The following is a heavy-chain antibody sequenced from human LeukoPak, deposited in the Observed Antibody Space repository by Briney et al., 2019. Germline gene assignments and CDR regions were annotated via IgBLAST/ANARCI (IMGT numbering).Heavy chain of an antibody. CDR3: ARVDLRAAYFDY. CDR2: IYTGGST. CDR1: GGSISSYY. D-gene: IGHD2-15*01. J-gene: IGHJ4*02. Sequence: PSETLSLTCAVSGGSISSYYWSWIRQPAGKGLEWIGRIYTGGSTGYNPSLMSRVTMSVDTSKNKFSLKLSSVTAADTAVYYCARVDLRAAYFDYWGQGTLVTVST. V-gene: IGHV4-4*07.